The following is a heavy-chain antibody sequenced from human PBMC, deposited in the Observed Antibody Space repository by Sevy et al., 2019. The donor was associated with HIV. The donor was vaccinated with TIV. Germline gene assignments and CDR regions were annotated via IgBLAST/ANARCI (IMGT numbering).Heavy chain of an antibody. CDR1: GFTFSNYA. CDR3: AKDTSAFCGGDCYKTDGFDY. J-gene: IGHJ4*02. Sequence: GGYLRLSCAASGFTFSNYAMTWVRQAPGKGLEGVSGISGSGGSTYYADSVKGRFTISRDNSKKTRYLQMNSLRAEDAAVYYCAKDTSAFCGGDCYKTDGFDYWGQGTLVTVSS. V-gene: IGHV3-23*01. D-gene: IGHD2-21*02. CDR2: ISGSGGST.